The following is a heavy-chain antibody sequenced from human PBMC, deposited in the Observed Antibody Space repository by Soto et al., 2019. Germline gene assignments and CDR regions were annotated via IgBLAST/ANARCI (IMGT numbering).Heavy chain of an antibody. V-gene: IGHV1-2*02. CDR2: INPSSGGT. CDR3: ARPLHFDFWSGSNY. J-gene: IGHJ4*02. CDR1: GYTFIGYY. Sequence: QVQLVQSGAEVKKPGASVKVSCKASGYTFIGYYMHWVRQAPGQGLEWMGWINPSSGGTNYAQKFQGRVTMTRDTSISTAYMELSRLRSDDTAVYYCARPLHFDFWSGSNYWGQGTLVTVSS. D-gene: IGHD3-3*01.